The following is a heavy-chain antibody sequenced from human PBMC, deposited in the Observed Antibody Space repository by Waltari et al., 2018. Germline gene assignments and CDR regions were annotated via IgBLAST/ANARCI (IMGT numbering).Heavy chain of an antibody. CDR3: AREWVRRTGTIDY. V-gene: IGHV4-30-4*01. CDR1: GGSFSRGDYY. Sequence: QVQQQESDPGPVEPSQTLSLTGTVSGGSFSRGDYYWAWISQPPGKGLEWIGYIYYSGSTYYNPSLKSRVTISVDTSKNQFSLKLSSVTAADTAVYYCAREWVRRTGTIDYWGQGTLVTVSS. CDR2: IYYSGST. J-gene: IGHJ4*02. D-gene: IGHD1-26*01.